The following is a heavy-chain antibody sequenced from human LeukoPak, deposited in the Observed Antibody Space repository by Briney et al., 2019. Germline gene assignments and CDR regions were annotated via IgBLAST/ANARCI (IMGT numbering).Heavy chain of an antibody. Sequence: GGSLRLSCAASEFTFSRHWMHWVRQAPGKGLVWVSRINPDGSTTNYADPVKGRFTVSRDNAKDTLYLQMNTLRAEDTAVYYCAKDVSWNWFDPWGQGTLVTVSS. CDR2: INPDGSTT. CDR1: EFTFSRHW. J-gene: IGHJ5*02. D-gene: IGHD2-15*01. CDR3: AKDVSWNWFDP. V-gene: IGHV3-74*01.